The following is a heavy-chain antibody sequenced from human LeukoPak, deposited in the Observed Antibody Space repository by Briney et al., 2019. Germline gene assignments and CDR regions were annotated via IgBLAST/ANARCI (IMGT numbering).Heavy chain of an antibody. Sequence: SETLSLTCSVSGGFISNYYWSWIRRPAGKGLEWIGRMSTSGKTNYNPSLKSRVTISVDTSKNQFSLKLSSVTAADTAVYYCAREAKRFGDNWFDPWGQGTLVTVSS. CDR3: AREAKRFGDNWFDP. J-gene: IGHJ5*02. V-gene: IGHV4-4*07. CDR2: MSTSGKT. D-gene: IGHD3-16*01. CDR1: GGFISNYY.